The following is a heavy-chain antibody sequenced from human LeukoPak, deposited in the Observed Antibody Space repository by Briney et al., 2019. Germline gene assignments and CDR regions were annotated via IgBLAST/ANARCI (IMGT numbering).Heavy chain of an antibody. CDR1: GFTFDRYT. Sequence: GGSLRLSCATSGFTFDRYTIHWVRQAPGKGLEWVSLAGWVGGTTYYSDSVRGRFTISRDSGRNSVHLQMNSLTTDDTAFYFCAKELDTMFFDYWGQGALVTVSS. CDR2: AGWVGGTT. V-gene: IGHV3-43*01. J-gene: IGHJ4*02. D-gene: IGHD3-10*02. CDR3: AKELDTMFFDY.